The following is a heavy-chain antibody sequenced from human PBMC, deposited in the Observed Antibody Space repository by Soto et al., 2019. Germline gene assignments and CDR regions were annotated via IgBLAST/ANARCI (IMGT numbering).Heavy chain of an antibody. Sequence: QVQLVQSGAEVKKPGSSVKVSCKASGGTFSSYAISWVRQAPGQGLEWMGGIIPIFGTANYAQKFQGRVTITADESTSTAYRELSSLRSEDTAVYYCARGRGSGWRSYFDYWGQGTLVTVSS. CDR2: IIPIFGTA. CDR3: ARGRGSGWRSYFDY. D-gene: IGHD6-19*01. J-gene: IGHJ4*02. V-gene: IGHV1-69*01. CDR1: GGTFSSYA.